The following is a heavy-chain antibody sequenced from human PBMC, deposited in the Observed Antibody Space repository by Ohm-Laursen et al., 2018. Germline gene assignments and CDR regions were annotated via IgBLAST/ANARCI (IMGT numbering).Heavy chain of an antibody. J-gene: IGHJ4*02. CDR3: ASLKYYFDY. CDR2: ISWNSGSI. Sequence: SLRLSCAASGFTFDDYAMHWVRQAPGKGLEWVSGISWNSGSIGYADSVKGRFTISRDNAKNSLYLQMNSLRAEDTAVYYCASLKYYFDYWGQGTLVTVSS. V-gene: IGHV3-9*01. CDR1: GFTFDDYA.